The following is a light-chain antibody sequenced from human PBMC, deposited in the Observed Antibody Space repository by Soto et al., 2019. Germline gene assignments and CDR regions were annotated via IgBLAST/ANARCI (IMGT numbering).Light chain of an antibody. J-gene: IGKJ2*01. CDR1: QSVGSSN. CDR2: GAS. CDR3: QQYGSSPNT. V-gene: IGKV3-20*01. Sequence: EIVLTQSPGTLSLSPGERATLSCRASQSVGSSNLAWYQQKPGQAPRLLIYGASSRATGISDRFSGSGSGTDFTLTISRLEPGDFAVYYCQQYGSSPNTFGQGTKLEIK.